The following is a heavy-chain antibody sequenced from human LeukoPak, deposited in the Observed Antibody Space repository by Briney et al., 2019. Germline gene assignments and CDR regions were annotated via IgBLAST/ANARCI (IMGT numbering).Heavy chain of an antibody. CDR2: ISGCGSNI. J-gene: IGHJ5*01. Sequence: GGSLTLSCAASGFLFRGCYMCWIRDAPEKGLEWISYISGCGSNIYYAHPARRRGTISRHNAKTSLYLQMDSLRAEDTAIYYCARDRWFEQWLGRGTWLDSWGQGTLVTVSS. V-gene: IGHV3-11*01. CDR1: GFLFRGCY. CDR3: ARDRWFEQWLGRGTWLDS. D-gene: IGHD6-19*01.